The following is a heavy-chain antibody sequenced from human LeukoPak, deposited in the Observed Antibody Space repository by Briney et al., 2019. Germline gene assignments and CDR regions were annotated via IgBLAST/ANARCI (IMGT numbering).Heavy chain of an antibody. J-gene: IGHJ3*02. CDR2: INSDGSST. CDR3: ARDTAMVWGDAFDI. V-gene: IGHV3-74*01. Sequence: GGSLRLSCAASGFTFSSYWMHWVRQAPGKGLVWVSHINSDGSSTSYADSVKGRFTISRDNAKNTLYLQMNSLRAEDTAVYYCARDTAMVWGDAFDIWGQGTMVTVSS. D-gene: IGHD5-18*01. CDR1: GFTFSSYW.